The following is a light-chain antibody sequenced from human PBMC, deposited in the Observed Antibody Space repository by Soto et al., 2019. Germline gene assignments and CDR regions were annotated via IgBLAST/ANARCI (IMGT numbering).Light chain of an antibody. J-gene: IGKJ2*01. CDR3: QQYNSYPYT. CDR1: QTINSW. V-gene: IGKV1-5*03. Sequence: DIQMTQSPSTLSASVGDRVTITCRASQTINSWLAWYQQKPGKAPKLLIYKASSLQGGVPSRFSGGGSGTEFTLTISSLQPDDFATYYCQQYNSYPYTFGQGTKLEIK. CDR2: KAS.